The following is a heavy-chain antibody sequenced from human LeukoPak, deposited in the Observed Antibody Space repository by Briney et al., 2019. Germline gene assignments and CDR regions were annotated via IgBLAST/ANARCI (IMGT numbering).Heavy chain of an antibody. D-gene: IGHD3-10*01. CDR1: GYTFTGYY. J-gene: IGHJ4*02. V-gene: IGHV1-2*02. CDR3: ARARDGSGSYRY. CDR2: INPNSGGT. Sequence: GASVKVSCKASGYTFTGYYMHWVRQAPGQGLEWMGWINPNSGGTNYAQKFQGRVTITRDTSASTAYMELSSLRSEDTAVYYCARARDGSGSYRYWGQGTLVTVSS.